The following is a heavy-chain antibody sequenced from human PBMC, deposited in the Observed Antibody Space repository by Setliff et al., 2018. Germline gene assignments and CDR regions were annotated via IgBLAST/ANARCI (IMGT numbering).Heavy chain of an antibody. CDR2: INHSGST. CDR3: ARDYYDSRGSYAFDI. V-gene: IGHV4-34*01. CDR1: GGSFSGNY. D-gene: IGHD3-22*01. Sequence: SETLSLTCAVYGGSFSGNYWSWIRQPPGRGLEWIGEINHSGSTNHNPSLKSRVTISVDTSKNQFSLNLSSVTAADTAMYYCARDYYDSRGSYAFDIWGQGTVVTVSS. J-gene: IGHJ3*02.